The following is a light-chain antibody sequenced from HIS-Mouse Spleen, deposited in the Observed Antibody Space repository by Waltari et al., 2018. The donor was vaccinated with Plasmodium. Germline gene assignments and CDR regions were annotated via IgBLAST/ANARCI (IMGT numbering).Light chain of an antibody. J-gene: IGKJ3*01. CDR1: QSVSSN. V-gene: IGKV3-15*01. Sequence: EIVMTQSPATLSVSPGDRAPLSCRASQSVSSNLAWYQQKPGQAPRLLIYRASTRATGIPARFSGSGSGTEFTLTISSLQSEDFAVYYCQQYNNWSFTFGPGTKVDIK. CDR3: QQYNNWSFT. CDR2: RAS.